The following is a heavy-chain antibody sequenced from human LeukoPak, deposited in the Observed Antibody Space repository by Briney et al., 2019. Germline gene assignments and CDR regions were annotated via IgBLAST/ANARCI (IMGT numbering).Heavy chain of an antibody. J-gene: IGHJ4*02. CDR2: IYYTGSS. CDR3: ARSSQSSSTSFDY. CDR1: AGSISSYY. D-gene: IGHD6-6*01. Sequence: SETLSLTCTVSAGSISSYYCSWIRQPPGKGLEWMGFIYYTGSSHYNPSLMSRVALSVDTSKNQCSLKLTSVIAADTAVYYCARSSQSSSTSFDYWGQGTLVTVSS. V-gene: IGHV4-59*01.